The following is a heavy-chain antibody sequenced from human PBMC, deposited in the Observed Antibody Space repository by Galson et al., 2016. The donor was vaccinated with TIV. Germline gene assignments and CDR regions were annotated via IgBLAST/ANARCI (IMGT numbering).Heavy chain of an antibody. CDR3: ASVAWFPGLSLDN. CDR2: FDPEVSKT. Sequence: SVKVSCKVSGNSLTELVLHWVRQAPGKGLEWMGGFDPEVSKTVYAQRFQGRVTVTADTYRDTAYMELGSLRIEDTAVYYCASVAWFPGLSLDNWGQGTLVIVSS. V-gene: IGHV1-24*01. CDR1: GNSLTELV. J-gene: IGHJ4*02. D-gene: IGHD2/OR15-2a*01.